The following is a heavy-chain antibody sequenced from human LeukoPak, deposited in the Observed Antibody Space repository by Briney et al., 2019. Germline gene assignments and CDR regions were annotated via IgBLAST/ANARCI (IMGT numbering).Heavy chain of an antibody. Sequence: SETLPLTCIVPGGSISDDYWSWVRQPPGKGLEWIGYMFYKGNTNYNPSLKSRVTISLDTSKNQFSLNLRSVTAADTAVYYCARMRRGWLQIDSWGQGTLVTVSS. CDR2: MFYKGNT. D-gene: IGHD3-22*01. CDR1: GGSISDDY. CDR3: ARMRRGWLQIDS. V-gene: IGHV4-59*01. J-gene: IGHJ4*02.